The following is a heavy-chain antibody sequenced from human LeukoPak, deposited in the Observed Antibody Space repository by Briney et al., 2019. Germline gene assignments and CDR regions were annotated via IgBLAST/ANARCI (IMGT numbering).Heavy chain of an antibody. CDR1: GFTFSSYG. D-gene: IGHD4-23*01. CDR2: ISSSSSYI. V-gene: IGHV3-21*04. CDR3: AKGRWGRAYYFDY. J-gene: IGHJ4*02. Sequence: PGGSLRLSCAASGFTFSSYGMSWVRQAPGKGLEWVSSISSSSSYIYYAESVKGRFTMSRGNAKNSLYLQMNSLRAEDTAVYYCAKGRWGRAYYFDYWGQGTLVTVSS.